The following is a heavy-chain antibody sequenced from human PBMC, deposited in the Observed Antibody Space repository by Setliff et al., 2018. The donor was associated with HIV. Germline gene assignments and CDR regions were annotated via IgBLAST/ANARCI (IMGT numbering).Heavy chain of an antibody. Sequence: GASVKVSCKASGGTFSSYVISWVRQAPGQGPEWMGGIIPMYGVTNYAQKFQGRVTITTDESTSTAYMELSSLRSEDTAVYYCAKPFGSDGSRQLDSWGQGTLVTVSS. J-gene: IGHJ4*02. CDR2: IIPMYGVT. V-gene: IGHV1-69*05. CDR1: GGTFSSYV. D-gene: IGHD2-15*01. CDR3: AKPFGSDGSRQLDS.